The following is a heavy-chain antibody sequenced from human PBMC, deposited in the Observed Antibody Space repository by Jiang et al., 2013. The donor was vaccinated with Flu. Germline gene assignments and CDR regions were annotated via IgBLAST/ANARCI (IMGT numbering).Heavy chain of an antibody. CDR3: AHEPPNSSSWHPEGFDP. D-gene: IGHD6-13*01. V-gene: IGHV2-5*01. CDR2: IYWNDDK. Sequence: KPTQTLTLTCTFSGFSLSTSGVGVGWIRQPPGKALEWLALIYWNDDKRYSPSLKSRLTITKDTSKNQVVLTMTNMDPVDTATYYCAHEPPNSSSWHPEGFDPWGQGTLVTVSS. J-gene: IGHJ5*02. CDR1: GFSLSTSGVG.